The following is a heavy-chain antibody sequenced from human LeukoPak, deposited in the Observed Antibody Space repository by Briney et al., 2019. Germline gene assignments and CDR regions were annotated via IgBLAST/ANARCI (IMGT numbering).Heavy chain of an antibody. CDR3: ARGIYGDYGLGY. D-gene: IGHD4-17*01. V-gene: IGHV4-38-2*02. CDR1: DYSISSGYY. CDR2: IYHSGST. J-gene: IGHJ4*02. Sequence: SETLSLTCSVSDYSISSGYYWGWIRQPPGKGLEWIGSIYHSGSTYYNPSLKSRGTISVDTSKNEFSLKLTSVTAADTAVYLCARGIYGDYGLGYWGQGTLVTVSS.